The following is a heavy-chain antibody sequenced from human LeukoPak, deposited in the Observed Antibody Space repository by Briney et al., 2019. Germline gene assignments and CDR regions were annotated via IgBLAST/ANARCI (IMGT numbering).Heavy chain of an antibody. V-gene: IGHV4-59*01. CDR1: GGSISRYY. CDR2: IYYSGST. CDR3: ARVPPPGSSSPFGS. D-gene: IGHD6-13*01. Sequence: PSETLSLTCTVSGGSISRYYWSWIRQPPGKGLEWIGYIYYSGSTNYNPSLKSRVTISVDTSKNQFSLKLSSVTAADTAVYFCARVPPPGSSSPFGSWGQGTLVTVSS. J-gene: IGHJ4*02.